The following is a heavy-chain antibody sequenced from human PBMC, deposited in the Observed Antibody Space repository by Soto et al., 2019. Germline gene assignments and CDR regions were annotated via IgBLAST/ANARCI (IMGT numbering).Heavy chain of an antibody. CDR3: ASAGEMATITTEYFQH. J-gene: IGHJ1*01. D-gene: IGHD4-4*01. CDR1: GGTFSSYA. V-gene: IGHV1-69*01. Sequence: QVQLVQSGAEVKKPGSSVKVSCKASGGTFSSYAISWVRQAPGQGLEWMGGIIPIFGTANYAQKFQGRVTSTADESTSTAYMELSSLRSEDKAVYYCASAGEMATITTEYFQHWGQGTLVTVSS. CDR2: IIPIFGTA.